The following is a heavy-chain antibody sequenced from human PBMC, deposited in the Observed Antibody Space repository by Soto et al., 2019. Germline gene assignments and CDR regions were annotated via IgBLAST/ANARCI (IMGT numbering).Heavy chain of an antibody. D-gene: IGHD4-17*01. CDR2: ISYDGSNK. V-gene: IGHV3-30-3*01. J-gene: IGHJ4*02. CDR3: AIDSDDYGTSVDY. CDR1: GFTFSSYA. Sequence: PAGSLRLSCAASGFTFSSYAMHWVRQAPGKGLEWVAVISYDGSNKYYADSVKGRFTISRDNSKNTLYLQMNSLRAEDTAVYYCAIDSDDYGTSVDYLGQGTLVTVSS.